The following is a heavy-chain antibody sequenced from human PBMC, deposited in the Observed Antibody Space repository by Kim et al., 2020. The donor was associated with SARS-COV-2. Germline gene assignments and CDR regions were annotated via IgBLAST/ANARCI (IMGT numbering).Heavy chain of an antibody. CDR3: ARGPLRGGVYFDY. V-gene: IGHV3-33*01. CDR1: GFTFSSYG. Sequence: GGSLRLSCAVSGFTFSSYGMHWVRQAPGKGLEWVAVIWYDGTNKYYADSVKGRFTISRDNSKNTLYLQVNSLRAEDTAVYYCARGPLRGGVYFDYWGQGTLVTVSS. CDR2: IWYDGTNK. J-gene: IGHJ4*02. D-gene: IGHD3-10*01.